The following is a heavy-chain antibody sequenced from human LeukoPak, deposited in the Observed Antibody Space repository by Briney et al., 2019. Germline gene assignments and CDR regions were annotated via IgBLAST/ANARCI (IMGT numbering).Heavy chain of an antibody. Sequence: SETLSLTCTVSGGSISSGDYYWSWIRQPPGKGLEWIGYIYYSGSTCYNPSLKSRVTISVDTSKNQFSLKLSSVTAADTAVYYCATAEKWPGGGSYYENWFDPWGQGTLVTVSS. V-gene: IGHV4-30-4*01. J-gene: IGHJ5*02. CDR2: IYYSGST. CDR1: GGSISSGDYY. D-gene: IGHD1-26*01. CDR3: ATAEKWPGGGSYYENWFDP.